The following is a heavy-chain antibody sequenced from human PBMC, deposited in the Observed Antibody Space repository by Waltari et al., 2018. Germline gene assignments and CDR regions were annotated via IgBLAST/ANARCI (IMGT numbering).Heavy chain of an antibody. D-gene: IGHD2-2*01. J-gene: IGHJ3*02. Sequence: QVQLVQSGAEVKKPGASVKVSCKASGYTFTSYAMHWVRQAPGQRLEWMGWINVGNGTTKYSQKFQGRVTITRDTSASTAYMELSSLRSEDTAVYYCARDLCSSTSCYAFDIWGQGTMVTVSS. CDR1: GYTFTSYA. CDR3: ARDLCSSTSCYAFDI. V-gene: IGHV1-3*01. CDR2: INVGNGTT.